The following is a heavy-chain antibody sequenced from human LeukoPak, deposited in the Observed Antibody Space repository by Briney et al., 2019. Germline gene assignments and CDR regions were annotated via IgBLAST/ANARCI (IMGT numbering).Heavy chain of an antibody. CDR3: ARGKKDTAMVTSGWFDP. CDR2: ISYDGSNK. Sequence: PGGSLRLSCAASGFTFSSYGMHWVHQAPGKGLEWVAVISYDGSNKYYADSVKGRFTISRDNSKNTLYLQMNSLRAEDTAVYYCARGKKDTAMVTSGWFDPWGQGTLVTVSS. D-gene: IGHD5-18*01. J-gene: IGHJ5*02. V-gene: IGHV3-30*03. CDR1: GFTFSSYG.